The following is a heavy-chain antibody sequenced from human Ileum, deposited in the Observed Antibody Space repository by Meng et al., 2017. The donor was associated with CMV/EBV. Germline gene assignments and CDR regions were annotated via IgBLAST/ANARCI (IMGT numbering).Heavy chain of an antibody. V-gene: IGHV1-46*01. Sequence: ASVNVSCKASGYTFTSYYMHWVRQAPGQGLEWMGIINPSGGSTSYAQKFQGRVTMTRDTSTSTVYMELSSLRSEDTAVYYCARTRTTQEGAEYFQHWGQGTLVTVSS. D-gene: IGHD2/OR15-2a*01. CDR1: GYTFTSYY. CDR3: ARTRTTQEGAEYFQH. CDR2: INPSGGST. J-gene: IGHJ1*01.